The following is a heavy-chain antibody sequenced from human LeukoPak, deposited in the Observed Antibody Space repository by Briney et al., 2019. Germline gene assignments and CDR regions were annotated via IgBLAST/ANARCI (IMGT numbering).Heavy chain of an antibody. D-gene: IGHD6-13*01. CDR1: GGSISSGSYY. CDR2: IYTSGST. V-gene: IGHV4-61*02. CDR3: AARYSSSWYPFRFYYMDV. Sequence: SETLSLTCTVSGGSISSGSYYWSWIRQPAGKGLEWIGRIYTSGSTYYNPSLKSRVTISVDTSKNQFSLKLSSVTAADTAVYYCAARYSSSWYPFRFYYMDVWGKGTTVTVSS. J-gene: IGHJ6*03.